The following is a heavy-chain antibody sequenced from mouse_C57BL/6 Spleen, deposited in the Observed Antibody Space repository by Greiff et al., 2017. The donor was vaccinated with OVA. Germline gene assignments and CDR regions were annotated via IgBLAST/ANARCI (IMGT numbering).Heavy chain of an antibody. CDR2: IDPEDGDT. CDR3: TIPSGSSYVDYYAMDY. Sequence: EVQLQQSGAELVRPGASVKLSCTASGFNIKDYYMHWVKQRPEQGLEWIGRIDPEDGDTEYAPKFQGKATMTADTSSNTAYLQLSSLTSEDTAVYYCTIPSGSSYVDYYAMDYWGQGTSVTVSS. D-gene: IGHD1-1*01. CDR1: GFNIKDYY. J-gene: IGHJ4*01. V-gene: IGHV14-1*01.